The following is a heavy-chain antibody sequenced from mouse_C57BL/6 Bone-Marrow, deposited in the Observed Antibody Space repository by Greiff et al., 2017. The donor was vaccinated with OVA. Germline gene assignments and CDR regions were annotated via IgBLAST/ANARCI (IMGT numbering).Heavy chain of an antibody. Sequence: DVKLVESGGGLVQPGGSLSLSCAASGFTFTDYYMSWVRQPPGKALEWLGFIRNKANGYTTEYSASGKGRFTISRDNSQSILYLQMNALRAEDSAAYYCARSLYDYDYWYFDVWGTVTTVTVSS. J-gene: IGHJ1*03. D-gene: IGHD2-4*01. CDR2: IRNKANGYTT. V-gene: IGHV7-3*01. CDR1: GFTFTDYY. CDR3: ARSLYDYDYWYFDV.